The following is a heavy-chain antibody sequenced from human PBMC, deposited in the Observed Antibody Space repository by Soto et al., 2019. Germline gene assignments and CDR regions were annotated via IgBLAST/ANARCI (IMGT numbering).Heavy chain of an antibody. J-gene: IGHJ3*02. CDR1: GGSISSSSYY. V-gene: IGHV4-39*01. Sequence: SETLSLTCTVSGGSISSSSYYWGWIRQPPGKGLEWIGSIYYSGSTYYNPSLKSRVTISVDTSKNQFSLKLSSVTAADTAVYYCARHDIVVDGGALDIWGQGTMVTVSS. D-gene: IGHD2-2*01. CDR2: IYYSGST. CDR3: ARHDIVVDGGALDI.